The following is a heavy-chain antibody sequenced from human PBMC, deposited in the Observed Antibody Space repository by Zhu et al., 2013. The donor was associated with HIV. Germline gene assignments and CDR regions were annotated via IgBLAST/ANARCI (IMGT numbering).Heavy chain of an antibody. J-gene: IGHJ3*02. CDR2: IIPILGIA. V-gene: IGHV1-69*02. CDR3: ARAWYYYDRLLRKIAFDI. D-gene: IGHD3-22*01. Sequence: QVQLVQSGAEVKKPGSSVKVSCKASGGTFSSYTISWVRQAPGQGLEWMGRIIPILGIANYAQKFQGRVTITADKSTSTAYMELSSLRSEDTAVYYCARAWYYYDRLLRKIAFDIWGQGTMVTVSS. CDR1: GGTFSSYT.